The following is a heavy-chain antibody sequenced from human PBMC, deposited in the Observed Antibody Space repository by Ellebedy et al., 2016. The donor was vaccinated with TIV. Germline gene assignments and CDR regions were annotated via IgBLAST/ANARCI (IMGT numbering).Heavy chain of an antibody. D-gene: IGHD5-18*01. CDR3: ARGRGYSFDVCDV. J-gene: IGHJ3*01. V-gene: IGHV1-18*01. Sequence: AASVKVSCKSSGYSFIDYGITWVRQAPGQGLDWMGWVSAYSGKTNYAENLQGRVTMTTDTSTYTAYMELSSLRSEDTAVYYCARGRGYSFDVCDVWGQGTMVTVSS. CDR1: GYSFIDYG. CDR2: VSAYSGKT.